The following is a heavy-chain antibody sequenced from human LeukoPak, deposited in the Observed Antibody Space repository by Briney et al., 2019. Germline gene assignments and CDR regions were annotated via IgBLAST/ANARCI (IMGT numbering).Heavy chain of an antibody. CDR1: GGSISSGTHY. V-gene: IGHV4-31*11. Sequence: LSLTCAVSGGSISSGTHYWNWIRQHPGQGLEWIGHIYNTGSAYYNPSLMSRVSISIDTSENQFSLKLSSVTAADTAVYYCASTHCASPSCYSYYYSGLDVWGQGTTVIVSS. CDR2: IYNTGSA. CDR3: ASTHCASPSCYSYYYSGLDV. D-gene: IGHD2-2*01. J-gene: IGHJ6*02.